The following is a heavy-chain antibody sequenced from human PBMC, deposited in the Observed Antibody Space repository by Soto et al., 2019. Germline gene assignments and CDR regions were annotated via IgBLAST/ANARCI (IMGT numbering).Heavy chain of an antibody. D-gene: IGHD5-18*01. CDR1: GGTFSSYA. Sequence: SVKVSCKASGGTFSSYAISWGRQAPGQGLEWMGGIIPIFGTANYAQKFQGRVTITADESTSTAYMELSSLRSEDTAVYYCARDTGWIQPRDYYYGMDVWGQGTTVTVSS. J-gene: IGHJ6*02. CDR3: ARDTGWIQPRDYYYGMDV. V-gene: IGHV1-69*13. CDR2: IIPIFGTA.